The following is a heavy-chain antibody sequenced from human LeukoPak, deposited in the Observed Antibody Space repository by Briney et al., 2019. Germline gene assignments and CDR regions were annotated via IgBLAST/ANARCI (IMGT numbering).Heavy chain of an antibody. CDR2: IIPIFGTA. V-gene: IGHV1-69*05. Sequence: SVKVSCKASGGTFSSHAISWVRQAPGQGLEWMGRIIPIFGTANYAQKFQGRVTITTDESTSTAYMELSSLRSEDTAVYYCARSNYYDSSGYCDYWGQGTLVTVSS. D-gene: IGHD3-22*01. J-gene: IGHJ4*02. CDR3: ARSNYYDSSGYCDY. CDR1: GGTFSSHA.